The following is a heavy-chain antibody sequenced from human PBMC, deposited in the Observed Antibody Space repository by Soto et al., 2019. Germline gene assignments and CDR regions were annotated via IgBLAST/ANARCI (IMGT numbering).Heavy chain of an antibody. Sequence: QVQLVESGGGVVQPGRSLRLSCAASGFTFSSYGMHWVRQAPGKGLEWVAVIWYDGSNKYYADSVKGRFTISRDNSKNTLYLQMNSLRAEDTAVYYCAGGGTTIGYYFDHWGQGTLVTVSS. CDR2: IWYDGSNK. J-gene: IGHJ4*02. D-gene: IGHD3-10*01. CDR1: GFTFSSYG. CDR3: AGGGTTIGYYFDH. V-gene: IGHV3-33*01.